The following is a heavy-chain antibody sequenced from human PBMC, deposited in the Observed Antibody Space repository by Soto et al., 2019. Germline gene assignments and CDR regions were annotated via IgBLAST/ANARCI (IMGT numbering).Heavy chain of an antibody. Sequence: PGGSLRLSCAASGFTFSSYSMNWVRQAPGKGLEWVSYISSSSSTIYYADSVKGRFTISRDNAKNSLYLQMNSLRDEDTAVYYCARDRLRYFDWSQSGMDVWGQGTTVTVSS. CDR1: GFTFSSYS. J-gene: IGHJ6*02. D-gene: IGHD3-9*01. CDR2: ISSSSSTI. CDR3: ARDRLRYFDWSQSGMDV. V-gene: IGHV3-48*02.